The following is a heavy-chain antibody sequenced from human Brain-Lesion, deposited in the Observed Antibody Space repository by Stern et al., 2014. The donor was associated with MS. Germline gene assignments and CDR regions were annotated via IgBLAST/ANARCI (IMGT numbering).Heavy chain of an antibody. D-gene: IGHD6-13*01. Sequence: QVQLQESGPGLVKPSGTLSLTCAVSGGSISSSNWWSWVRQSPGKGLEWIGESDHSGSTIYNPSLKSRVPVSVDKSKNRFSLTLRSVTAADTAVYFCARFPASRPHVFDSWGQGTLVTVSS. CDR3: ARFPASRPHVFDS. V-gene: IGHV4-4*02. CDR2: SDHSGST. J-gene: IGHJ4*02. CDR1: GGSISSSNW.